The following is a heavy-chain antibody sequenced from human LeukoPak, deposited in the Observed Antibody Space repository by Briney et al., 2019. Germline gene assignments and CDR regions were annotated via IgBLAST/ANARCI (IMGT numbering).Heavy chain of an antibody. CDR3: AKDMGHVGATTWGAFDI. CDR1: GFTFDDYA. CDR2: ISWNSGSI. J-gene: IGHJ3*02. Sequence: GGSLRVFCAASGFTFDDYAMHWVRQAPGKGLEWVSGISWNSGSIGYADSVKGRFTISRDNAKNSLYLQMNSLRAEDMALYYCAKDMGHVGATTWGAFDIWGQGTMVTVSS. V-gene: IGHV3-9*03. D-gene: IGHD1-26*01.